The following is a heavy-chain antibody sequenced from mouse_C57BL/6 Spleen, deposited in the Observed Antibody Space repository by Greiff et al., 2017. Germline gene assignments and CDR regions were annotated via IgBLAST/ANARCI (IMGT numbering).Heavy chain of an antibody. J-gene: IGHJ2*01. D-gene: IGHD3-2*02. CDR3: TRGWDSSGYYFDD. V-gene: IGHV5-9-1*02. Sequence: EVQLVESGEGLVKPGGSLKLSCAASGFTFRSYAMSWVRQTPEKRLEWVAYISSGGDYIYYADTVKGRFTISRDNARNTLYLQMSSLKSEDTAMYYCTRGWDSSGYYFDDWGQGTTLTVSS. CDR1: GFTFRSYA. CDR2: ISSGGDYI.